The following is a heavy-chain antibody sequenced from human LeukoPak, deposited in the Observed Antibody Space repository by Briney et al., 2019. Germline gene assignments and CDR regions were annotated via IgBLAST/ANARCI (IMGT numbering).Heavy chain of an antibody. V-gene: IGHV1-8*01. J-gene: IGHJ6*03. CDR2: MNPNSGNT. Sequence: ASVKVSCKASGYTFTSYDINWVRQATGQGLEWMGWMNPNSGNTGYAQQFQGRVTMTRNTFISTAYMELSSLRSEDTAVYYCARAKKARGVRFYYYYYYMDVWGKGTTVTVSS. CDR3: ARAKKARGVRFYYYYYYMDV. D-gene: IGHD3-10*01. CDR1: GYTFTSYD.